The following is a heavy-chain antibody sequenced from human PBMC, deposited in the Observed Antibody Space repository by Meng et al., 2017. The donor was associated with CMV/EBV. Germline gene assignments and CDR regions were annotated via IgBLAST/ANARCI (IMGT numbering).Heavy chain of an antibody. D-gene: IGHD3-22*01. J-gene: IGHJ5*02. V-gene: IGHV3-21*01. Sequence: GESLKISCAASGFTFSSYAMHWVRQAPGKGLEWVSSISSSSSYIYYADSVKGRFTISRDNAKNSLYLQMNSLRAEDTAVYYCARGQGRIVVNWFDPWGQGTLVTVSS. CDR2: ISSSSSYI. CDR1: GFTFSSYA. CDR3: ARGQGRIVVNWFDP.